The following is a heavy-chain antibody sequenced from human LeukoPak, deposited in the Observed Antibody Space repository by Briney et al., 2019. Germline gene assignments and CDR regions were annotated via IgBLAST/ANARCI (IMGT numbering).Heavy chain of an antibody. Sequence: SETLSLTCAVYGGSFSGYYWSWIRQPPGKGLEWIGYIYYSGTTNYNPSLKSRVTISIDSSKNQFSLKLSSVTAADTAVFYCARGGGGTYYNWFDPWGQGTLVTVSS. J-gene: IGHJ5*02. D-gene: IGHD1-26*01. V-gene: IGHV4-59*01. CDR2: IYYSGTT. CDR1: GGSFSGYY. CDR3: ARGGGGTYYNWFDP.